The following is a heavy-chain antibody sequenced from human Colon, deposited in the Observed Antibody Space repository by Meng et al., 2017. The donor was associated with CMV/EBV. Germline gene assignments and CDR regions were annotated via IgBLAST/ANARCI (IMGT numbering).Heavy chain of an antibody. Sequence: QVQLWESGPGLVKPSETLSLTCTVSGASITRYYWSWIRQPAGKGLEWIGRVYISGNTNYNPSLKSRVTMSIDTSKNQLSLNIRSVTAADTAVYYCARDSNLSGLAYWGQGTLVTVSS. D-gene: IGHD3-10*01. CDR3: ARDSNLSGLAY. J-gene: IGHJ4*02. CDR2: VYISGNT. CDR1: GASITRYY. V-gene: IGHV4-4*07.